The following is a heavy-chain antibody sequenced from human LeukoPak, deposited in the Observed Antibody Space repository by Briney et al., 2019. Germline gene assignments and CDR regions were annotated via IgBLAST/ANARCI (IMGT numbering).Heavy chain of an antibody. CDR3: ARATVRVRGVNLYNWFDP. Sequence: SETLSLTCTVSGGSIRSYYWSWIRQPAGKGLEWIGRIYTSGSTNYNPSLKSRVTISVDTSKNQFSLKLSSVTAADTAVYYCARATVRVRGVNLYNWFDPWGQGTLVTVSS. V-gene: IGHV4-4*07. CDR2: IYTSGST. CDR1: GGSIRSYY. J-gene: IGHJ5*02. D-gene: IGHD3-10*01.